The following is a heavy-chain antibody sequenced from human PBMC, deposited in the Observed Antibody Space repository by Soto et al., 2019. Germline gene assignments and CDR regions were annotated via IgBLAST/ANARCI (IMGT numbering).Heavy chain of an antibody. CDR3: ARDAGVTIYTRDGFHS. J-gene: IGHJ3*02. D-gene: IGHD3-10*01. CDR2: ISSNNGNT. Sequence: QVQLVQSGAEVKKPGASVTVSCKASGYTFITFGISWVRQAPGQGLEGLGWISSNNGNTKYAQNLQGRVTMTTDTSTSTAYMELMSLRSDDTAVYYCARDAGVTIYTRDGFHSWGQGTMVTVSS. CDR1: GYTFITFG. V-gene: IGHV1-18*01.